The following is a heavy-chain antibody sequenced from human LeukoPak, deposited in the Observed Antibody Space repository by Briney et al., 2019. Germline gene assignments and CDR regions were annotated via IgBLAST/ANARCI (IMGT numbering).Heavy chain of an antibody. J-gene: IGHJ4*02. Sequence: SETLSLTCTVSGGSISGSSYYWGWIRQPPGKGLEWIGSIYYSGSTYYNPSLKSRVTISVDTSKNQFSLKLSFVTAADTAVYYCARQRAIAAGGDYWGQGTLVTVSS. V-gene: IGHV4-39*01. CDR2: IYYSGST. CDR3: ARQRAIAAGGDY. CDR1: GGSISGSSYY. D-gene: IGHD6-6*01.